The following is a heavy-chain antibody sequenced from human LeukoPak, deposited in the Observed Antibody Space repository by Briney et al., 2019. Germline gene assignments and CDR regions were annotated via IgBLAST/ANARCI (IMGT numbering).Heavy chain of an antibody. V-gene: IGHV4-39*01. J-gene: IGHJ1*01. Sequence: SETLSLTCTISGGSISSSNYYWDWIRQYPGKGREWLGTIYYSGSTYYNASLKSRLFISVDTSNNQFSLRLSFVTAADTAVYYCARRRYYDATGYLDWGQGTLITVSS. CDR1: GGSISSSNYY. D-gene: IGHD3-22*01. CDR3: ARRRYYDATGYLD. CDR2: IYYSGST.